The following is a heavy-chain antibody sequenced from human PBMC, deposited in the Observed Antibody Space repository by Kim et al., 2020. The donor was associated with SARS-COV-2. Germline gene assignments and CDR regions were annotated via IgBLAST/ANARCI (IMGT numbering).Heavy chain of an antibody. CDR3: AKESYYYDSIGRGAAFDI. CDR1: GFTFSGYG. D-gene: IGHD3-22*01. CDR2: ISYDGSNK. J-gene: IGHJ3*02. Sequence: GGSLRLSCAASGFTFSGYGMHWVRQAPGKGLEWVAVISYDGSNKHYADSVKGRFTISRDNSKNTLYLQMNSLRAEDTTVYYCAKESYYYDSIGRGAAFDIWGQGTMVTVSS. V-gene: IGHV3-30*18.